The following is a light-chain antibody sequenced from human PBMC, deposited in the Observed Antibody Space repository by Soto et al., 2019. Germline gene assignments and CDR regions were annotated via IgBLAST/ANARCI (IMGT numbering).Light chain of an antibody. CDR3: MLSVGTGVWV. CDR1: SGSVSTSHY. V-gene: IGLV8-61*01. J-gene: IGLJ3*02. Sequence: QTVVTQEASLSVSPGGTVTLTCGLNSGSVSTSHYPSWYHQTPGQPPRTLILNIESRPSGVPERFSGTIIGRRAALTITGAQSEDESDYYCMLSVGTGVWVFGGGTKLTVL. CDR2: NIE.